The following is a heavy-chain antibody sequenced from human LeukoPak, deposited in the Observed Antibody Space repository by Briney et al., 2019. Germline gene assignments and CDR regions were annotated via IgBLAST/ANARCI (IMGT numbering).Heavy chain of an antibody. Sequence: ASVTVSCTASGYTFTGYYMHWVRQAPGQGLEWMGWINPNSGGTNYAQKFQGRVTMTRGTSISTAYMELSRLRSDDTAVYYCASSVVRYYYDSSGPTDIWGQGTMVTVSS. V-gene: IGHV1-2*02. CDR2: INPNSGGT. CDR3: ASSVVRYYYDSSGPTDI. D-gene: IGHD3-22*01. CDR1: GYTFTGYY. J-gene: IGHJ3*02.